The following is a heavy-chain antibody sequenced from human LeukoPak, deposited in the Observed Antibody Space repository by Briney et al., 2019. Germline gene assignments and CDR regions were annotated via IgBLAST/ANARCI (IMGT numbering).Heavy chain of an antibody. CDR2: IWYDGTEK. V-gene: IGHV3-33*06. CDR3: AKGSLGTIAVAGTLDY. Sequence: GGSLRLSCAAPRFIFSGYGMHWVRQAPGKGLEWVAVIWYDGTEKYYADSVKGRFTISRDNSKNTLYLLMNSLRAEDTAVYYCAKGSLGTIAVAGTLDYWGQGILVTVSS. D-gene: IGHD6-19*01. J-gene: IGHJ4*02. CDR1: RFIFSGYG.